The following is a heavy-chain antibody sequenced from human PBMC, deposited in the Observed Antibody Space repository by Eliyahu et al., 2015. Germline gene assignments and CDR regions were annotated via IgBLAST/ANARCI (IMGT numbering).Heavy chain of an antibody. CDR1: GFIFSRXG. D-gene: IGHD2-8*01. V-gene: IGHV3-30*03. CDR3: ARGAVRWYYCDF. Sequence: QVQLAQSGGGVVQPGRPLRLSCAAXGFIFSRXGMHWVRQAPGKGLEGVAVISYDGGDIYYGESVKGRFTISRDNSKNTLYLQMNNLRDEDTAVYYCARGAVRWYYCDFWGQGSLVTVSS. CDR2: ISYDGGDI. J-gene: IGHJ4*02.